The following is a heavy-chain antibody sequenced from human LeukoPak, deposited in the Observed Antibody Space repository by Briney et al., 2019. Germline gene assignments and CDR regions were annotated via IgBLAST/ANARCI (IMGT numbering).Heavy chain of an antibody. CDR1: GGSISSSSYY. J-gene: IGHJ6*04. CDR3: ARAARVKEALDV. Sequence: SETLSLTCTVSGGSISSSSYYWGWIRQPPGKGLEWIGSIYYSGSTNYNPSLKSRVTISVDTSKNQFSLKLSSVTAADTAVYYCARAARVKEALDVWGKGTTVTISS. V-gene: IGHV4-39*07. CDR2: IYYSGST.